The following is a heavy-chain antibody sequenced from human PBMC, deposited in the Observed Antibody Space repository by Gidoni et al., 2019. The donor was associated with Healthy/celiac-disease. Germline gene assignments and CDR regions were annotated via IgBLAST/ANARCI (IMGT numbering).Heavy chain of an antibody. J-gene: IGHJ3*02. CDR2: IRSKANSYAT. D-gene: IGHD2-15*01. CDR1: GFTFSGSA. V-gene: IGHV3-73*02. CDR3: TRPPYCSGGSCYPAFDI. Sequence: EVQLVESGGGLVQPGGSLKLSCAASGFTFSGSAMHWVRQASGKGLEWVGRIRSKANSYATAYAASVKGRFTISRDDSKNTAYLQMNSLKTEDTAVYYCTRPPYCSGGSCYPAFDIWGQGTMVTVSS.